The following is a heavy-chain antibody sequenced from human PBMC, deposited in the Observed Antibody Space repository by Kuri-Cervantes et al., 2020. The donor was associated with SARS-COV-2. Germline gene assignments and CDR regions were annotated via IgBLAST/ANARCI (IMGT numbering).Heavy chain of an antibody. Sequence: GESLKISCAASRFTFSSYAMSWVRQPPGKGLEWVSAISGSGGNTYYAASVKGRFTISRDNAKNSLYLQMNSLRAEDTAVYYCAREMGSSWGQGTLVTVSS. D-gene: IGHD6-13*01. V-gene: IGHV3-23*01. CDR3: AREMGSS. CDR1: RFTFSSYA. J-gene: IGHJ4*02. CDR2: ISGSGGNT.